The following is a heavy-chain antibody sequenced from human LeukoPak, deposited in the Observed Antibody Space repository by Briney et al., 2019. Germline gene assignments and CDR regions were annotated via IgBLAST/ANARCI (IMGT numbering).Heavy chain of an antibody. CDR2: INWNGGST. CDR3: TAAHGGSYYLIDY. CDR1: GFTFSSYA. Sequence: GGSLRLSCAASGFTFSSYAMSWVRQAPGKGLEWVSGINWNGGSTGYADSVKGRFTISRDNAKNSLYLQMNSLRAEDTALYYCTAAHGGSYYLIDYWGQGTLVTVSS. V-gene: IGHV3-20*04. J-gene: IGHJ4*02. D-gene: IGHD1-26*01.